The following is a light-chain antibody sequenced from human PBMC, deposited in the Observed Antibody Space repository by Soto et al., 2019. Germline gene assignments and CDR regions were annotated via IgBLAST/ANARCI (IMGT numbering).Light chain of an antibody. J-gene: IGKJ1*01. CDR2: DVF. CDR1: QSVGRK. V-gene: IGKV3-15*01. CDR3: QQYSNWPPGT. Sequence: DIVMTQSPDTLSVSPGERATLSCRASQSVGRKLAWYQQNPGQAPRLLVYDVFTRASGVPARFTGSGSGTEFTLTIISLQSEDLAIYYCQQYSNWPPGTFGQGTKVEIK.